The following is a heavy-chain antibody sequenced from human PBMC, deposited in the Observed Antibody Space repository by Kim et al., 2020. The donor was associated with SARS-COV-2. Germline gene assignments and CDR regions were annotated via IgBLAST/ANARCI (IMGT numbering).Heavy chain of an antibody. J-gene: IGHJ3*02. CDR3: ARNLGGSYCRDAFDI. D-gene: IGHD1-26*01. Sequence: PSLKGRVTISVDTSKNQFSLKLSSVTAADTAVYYCARNLGGSYCRDAFDIWGQGTMVTVSS. V-gene: IGHV4-4*09.